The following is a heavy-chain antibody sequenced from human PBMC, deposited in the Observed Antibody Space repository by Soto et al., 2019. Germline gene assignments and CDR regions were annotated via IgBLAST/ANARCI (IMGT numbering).Heavy chain of an antibody. CDR3: AREYQLLTYYFDY. Sequence: GGSLRLSCAASGFTFSNYAMHWVRQAPGKGLEWVAVISNDGSNKYYEDSVKGRFTSSRDNSKNKLYLQMNSLRAEDTAVYYCAREYQLLTYYFDYWGQGTLVTVSS. V-gene: IGHV3-30-3*01. CDR1: GFTFSNYA. D-gene: IGHD2-2*01. CDR2: ISNDGSNK. J-gene: IGHJ4*02.